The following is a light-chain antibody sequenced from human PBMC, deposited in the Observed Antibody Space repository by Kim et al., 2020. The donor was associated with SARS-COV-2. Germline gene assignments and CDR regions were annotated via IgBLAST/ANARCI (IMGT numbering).Light chain of an antibody. J-gene: IGKJ2*01. CDR1: QSLLHSNEYNY. V-gene: IGKV2-28*01. CDR2: LGS. CDR3: MQSLQTPYT. Sequence: DIVLTQSPLSLPVTPGEPASISCRSSQSLLHSNEYNYVDWYLQKPGQSPHLLIYLGSNRASGVPDRFSGSGSGTDFTLTISRVEAEDVGVYYCMQSLQTPYTFGQGTKLEI.